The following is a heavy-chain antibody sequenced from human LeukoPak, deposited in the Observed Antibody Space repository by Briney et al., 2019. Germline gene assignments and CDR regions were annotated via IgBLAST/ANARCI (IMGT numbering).Heavy chain of an antibody. CDR3: AKDLNWGYYYFDY. CDR1: GFTFSSYS. Sequence: GGSLRLSCAASGFTFSSYSMNWVRQAPGKGLEWVSAISGSGGSTYYADSVKGRFTISRDNSKNTLYLQMNSLRAEDTAVYYCAKDLNWGYYYFDYWGQGTLVTVSS. J-gene: IGHJ4*02. D-gene: IGHD7-27*01. CDR2: ISGSGGST. V-gene: IGHV3-23*01.